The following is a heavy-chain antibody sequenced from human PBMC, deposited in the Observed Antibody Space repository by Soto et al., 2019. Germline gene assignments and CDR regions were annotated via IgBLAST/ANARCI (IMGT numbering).Heavy chain of an antibody. CDR3: AHTLVAGLGYYFDS. V-gene: IGHV2-5*02. J-gene: IGHJ4*02. D-gene: IGHD6-19*01. Sequence: QITLKESGPTLVKPTQTLTLTCTFSGFSLSTTRVGVGWIRQPPGKALEWLALIYWDDDKRYSPFLKSRLTITKDPSKNQVVLTMTNMDPMDAATYFCAHTLVAGLGYYFDSWGQGTLVTVSA. CDR2: IYWDDDK. CDR1: GFSLSTTRVG.